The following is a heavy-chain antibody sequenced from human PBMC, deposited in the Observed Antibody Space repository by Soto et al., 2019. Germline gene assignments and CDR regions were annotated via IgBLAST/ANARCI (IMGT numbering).Heavy chain of an antibody. CDR1: GGSISGYY. D-gene: IGHD2-2*01. Sequence: SETLSLTCTVSGGSISGYYWSWIRQPPGKGLEWIGYIYYSGSTNYNPSLKSRVTISVDTSKNQFSLKLSSVTAADTAVYYCARTADRYYYYDMDVWGQGTTVTVSS. CDR2: IYYSGST. J-gene: IGHJ6*02. CDR3: ARTADRYYYYDMDV. V-gene: IGHV4-59*01.